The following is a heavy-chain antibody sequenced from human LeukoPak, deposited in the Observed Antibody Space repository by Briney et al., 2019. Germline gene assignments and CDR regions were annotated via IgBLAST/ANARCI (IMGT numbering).Heavy chain of an antibody. D-gene: IGHD6-19*01. V-gene: IGHV3-7*01. CDR1: GFTFSSYW. CDR3: AREGSSGWLNWFDP. CDR2: IKQDGSEK. Sequence: GGSLRLSCAASGFTFSSYWMSWVRQAPGKGLEWVANIKQDGSEKYYVDSVKGRFTISRDNAKNSLYLQMNSLRAEDMAVYYCAREGSSGWLNWFDPWGQGTLVTVSS. J-gene: IGHJ5*02.